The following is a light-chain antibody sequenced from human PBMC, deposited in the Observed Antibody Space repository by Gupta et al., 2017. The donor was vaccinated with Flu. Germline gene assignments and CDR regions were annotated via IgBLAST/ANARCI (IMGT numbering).Light chain of an antibody. CDR2: AAS. CDR3: QQFNYYPFT. J-gene: IGKJ5*01. Sequence: SLRASAVVDRITTTCRARHGISNYLVWYQQKRGKAPKLLIYAASTLQSGVPSRFSGSGSGTEFTLTISMLHPEDFASYYCQQFNYYPFTFGQGTQVDIK. CDR1: HGISNY. V-gene: IGKV1-9*01.